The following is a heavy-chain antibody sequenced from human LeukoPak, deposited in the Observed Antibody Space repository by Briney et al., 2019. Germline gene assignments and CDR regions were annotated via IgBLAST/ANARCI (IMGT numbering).Heavy chain of an antibody. V-gene: IGHV3-23*01. J-gene: IGHJ4*02. CDR2: ISGSGGST. CDR3: AKDEWELLSFDY. Sequence: TGGSLRLSCAASGVTFSSYAMSWVRQAPGKGLEWVSAISGSGGSTYYADSVKGRFTISRDNSKNTLYLQMNSLRAEDTAVYYCAKDEWELLSFDYWGQGTLVTVSS. D-gene: IGHD1-26*01. CDR1: GVTFSSYA.